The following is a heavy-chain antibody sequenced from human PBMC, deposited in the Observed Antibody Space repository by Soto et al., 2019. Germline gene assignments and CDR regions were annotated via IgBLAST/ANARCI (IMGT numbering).Heavy chain of an antibody. CDR1: GGSISSGGYY. V-gene: IGHV4-31*03. CDR2: IYYSGST. D-gene: IGHD3-3*01. CDR3: ARVMDDFWSGEKKPNWFDP. J-gene: IGHJ5*02. Sequence: SETLSLTCTVSGGSISSGGYYWSWIRQHPGKGLEWIGYIYYSGSTYYNPSLKSRVTISVDTSKNQFSLKLSSVTAADTAVYYCARVMDDFWSGEKKPNWFDPWGQGTLVTVSS.